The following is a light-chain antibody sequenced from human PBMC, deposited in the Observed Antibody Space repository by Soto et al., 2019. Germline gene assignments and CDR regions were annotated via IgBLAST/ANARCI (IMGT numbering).Light chain of an antibody. CDR3: QQSMSNLGT. Sequence: DIQMTQSPSSLSASIGERVTITCRASQSISNYLNWFQQKPGEAPKLLIYAASSLPSGVPSRFSGSGSGTDFTLTISSLQREDFATYYCQQSMSNLGTFGPGTNVDIK. J-gene: IGKJ3*01. CDR1: QSISNY. CDR2: AAS. V-gene: IGKV1-39*01.